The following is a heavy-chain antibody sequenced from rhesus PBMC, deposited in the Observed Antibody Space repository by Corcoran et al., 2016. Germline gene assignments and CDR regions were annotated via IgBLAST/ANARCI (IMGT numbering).Heavy chain of an antibody. Sequence: QVQLQESGPGLVKPSETLSLTCAVSGGAFRSYWWSWIRTPPGKGRGRMGEINGNSGSPNNTPSPKIRGTISKVAAKSQLALKLLSVTAADTAVYDGASLSACGHGGEGGLFTVSS. D-gene: IGHD2-33*01. CDR1: GGAFRSYW. V-gene: IGHV4-80*01. CDR2: INGNSGSP. CDR3: ASLSACGH. J-gene: IGHJ4*01.